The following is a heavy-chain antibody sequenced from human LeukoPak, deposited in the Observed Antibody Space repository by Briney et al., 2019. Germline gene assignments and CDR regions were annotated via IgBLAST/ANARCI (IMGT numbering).Heavy chain of an antibody. CDR3: ARGGQRLADY. CDR2: INQDGSDK. J-gene: IGHJ4*02. V-gene: IGHV3-7*01. Sequence: GGSLRLSCAASGFTFSSYWMSWVRRAPGKGLAWVAIINQDGSDKYYVDSVKGRFTISRDNAENSLYLHVNSLRAEDAAVYYCARGGQRLADYWGQGALVTVSS. D-gene: IGHD6-19*01. CDR1: GFTFSSYW.